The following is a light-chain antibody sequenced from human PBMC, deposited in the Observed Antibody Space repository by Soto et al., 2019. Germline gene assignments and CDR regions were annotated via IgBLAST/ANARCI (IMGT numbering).Light chain of an antibody. CDR1: QSVRDN. Sequence: ETLLTQSPATLSVSPGERATLSCRASQSVRDNLAWYQQKPGQAPRLRIYGASNRAPGIPDRFSGSGFGTEFSLTISSLQSEDFAVYYCQQHNDWPPSTFGQGTKLEIK. CDR3: QQHNDWPPST. V-gene: IGKV3-15*01. J-gene: IGKJ2*01. CDR2: GAS.